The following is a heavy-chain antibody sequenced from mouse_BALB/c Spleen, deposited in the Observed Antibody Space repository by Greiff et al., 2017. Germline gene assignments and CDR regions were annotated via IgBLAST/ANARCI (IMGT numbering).Heavy chain of an antibody. V-gene: IGHV3-8*02. J-gene: IGHJ4*01. D-gene: IGHD2-1*01. CDR2: ISYSGST. CDR3: ARFDLYGNYRDYAMDY. CDR1: GDSITSGY. Sequence: EVMLVESGPNLVKPSQTLSLTCSVTGDSITSGYWNWIRKFPGNKLEYMGYISYSGSTYYNPSLKSRISITRDTSKNQYYLQLNSVTTEDTATYYCARFDLYGNYRDYAMDYWGQGTSVTVSS.